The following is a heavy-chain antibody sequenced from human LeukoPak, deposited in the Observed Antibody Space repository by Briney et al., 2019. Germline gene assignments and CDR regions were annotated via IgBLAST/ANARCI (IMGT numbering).Heavy chain of an antibody. CDR3: ASRIVGATHLDAFDI. Sequence: VASVKVSCKASGYTFTSYDINWVRQATGQGLEWMGWMNPNSGNTGYAQKFQGRVTITRNTSISTAYMELSNLRSEDTAVYYCASRIVGATHLDAFDIWGQGTMVTVSS. J-gene: IGHJ3*02. CDR2: MNPNSGNT. CDR1: GYTFTSYD. D-gene: IGHD1-26*01. V-gene: IGHV1-8*03.